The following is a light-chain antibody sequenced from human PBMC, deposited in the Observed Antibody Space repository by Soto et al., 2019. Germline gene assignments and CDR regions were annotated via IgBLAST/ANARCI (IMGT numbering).Light chain of an antibody. V-gene: IGLV2-14*01. CDR3: SSYTSSATDV. J-gene: IGLJ1*01. CDR1: SSDIGAYNY. Sequence: QSALTQPASVSGSPGQSITISCTGTSSDIGAYNYVSWYQQHPGKAPKLMIYDVSNRPSGLSNRFSGSKSGNTASLTISGLQAEDEADYYFSSYTSSATDVCGTGTKLTVL. CDR2: DVS.